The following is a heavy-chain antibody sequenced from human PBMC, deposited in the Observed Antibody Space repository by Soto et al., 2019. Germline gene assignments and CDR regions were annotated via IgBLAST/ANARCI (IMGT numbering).Heavy chain of an antibody. D-gene: IGHD6-19*01. J-gene: IGHJ4*02. Sequence: PXESLRLSCSASGLTLSNYVVTWVRQAPGKGLEWVSGISSSGTSRYYADSVQGRCSISRDNSKNTVYLEMNSLRAEDTAVYYCATRYARQWLIKSFDSWGQGTLVTVSS. CDR3: ATRYARQWLIKSFDS. V-gene: IGHV3-23*01. CDR2: ISSSGTSR. CDR1: GLTLSNYV.